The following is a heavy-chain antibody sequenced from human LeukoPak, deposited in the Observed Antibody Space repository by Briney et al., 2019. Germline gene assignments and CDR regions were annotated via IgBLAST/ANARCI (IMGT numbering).Heavy chain of an antibody. CDR3: ARSCSSNTCPFDY. Sequence: RASETLSLTCTVSGGSVSSGSYYWSWIRQPPGKGLEWIGYIYYSGSTNYNPSLKSRLTISVDTSKNQFSLKLSSVTAADTAIYYCARSCSSNTCPFDYWGQGTLVTVSS. J-gene: IGHJ4*02. CDR2: IYYSGST. CDR1: GGSVSSGSYY. V-gene: IGHV4-61*01. D-gene: IGHD2-2*01.